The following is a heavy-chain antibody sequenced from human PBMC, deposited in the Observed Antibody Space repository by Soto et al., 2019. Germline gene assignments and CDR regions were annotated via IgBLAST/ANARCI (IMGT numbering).Heavy chain of an antibody. J-gene: IGHJ4*02. CDR1: GFTFSSYG. V-gene: IGHV3-33*01. CDR2: IWYDGSNK. Sequence: QVQLVESGGGVVQPGRSLRLSCAASGFTFSSYGMHWVRQAPGQGLEWVAVIWYDGSNKYYADSVKGRFTISRDNSKNTLYLQMKSLRAEDTAVYYCARDYGAMTPTDYWGQGTMVTVSS. D-gene: IGHD2-21*02. CDR3: ARDYGAMTPTDY.